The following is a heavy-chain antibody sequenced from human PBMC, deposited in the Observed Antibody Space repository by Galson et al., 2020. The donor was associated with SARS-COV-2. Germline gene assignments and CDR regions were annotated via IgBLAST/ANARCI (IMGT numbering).Heavy chain of an antibody. J-gene: IGHJ6*02. Sequence: ETSETLSLTCTVSGGSISRYYWSWIRQPPGKGLEWIGYLYYSGSTNSNPSLKSRVTISVDTSKNQFSLKLTSVTAADTAVYYCARHMVTMVRGVIKTYYYYGLDVWGQGTTVTVSS. D-gene: IGHD3-10*01. CDR1: GGSISRYY. CDR2: LYYSGST. V-gene: IGHV4-59*01. CDR3: ARHMVTMVRGVIKTYYYYGLDV.